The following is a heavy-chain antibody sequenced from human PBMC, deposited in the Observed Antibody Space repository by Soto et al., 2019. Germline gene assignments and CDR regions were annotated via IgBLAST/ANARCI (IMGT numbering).Heavy chain of an antibody. CDR3: ATSKYYYDSSGSSAYYYGMDV. J-gene: IGHJ6*02. Sequence: SVKVSCKASGGTFSSYAISWVRQAPGQGLEWMGGIIPIFGTANYAQKFQGRVTITADESTSTAYVELSSLRSEDTAVYYCATSKYYYDSSGSSAYYYGMDVWGQGTTVTVSS. CDR1: GGTFSSYA. D-gene: IGHD3-22*01. V-gene: IGHV1-69*13. CDR2: IIPIFGTA.